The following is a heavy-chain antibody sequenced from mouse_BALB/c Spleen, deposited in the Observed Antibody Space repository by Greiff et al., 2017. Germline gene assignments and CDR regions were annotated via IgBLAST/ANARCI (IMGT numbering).Heavy chain of an antibody. J-gene: IGHJ3*01. CDR3: ARYDYGCGSSYEAY. CDR1: GYSFTSYW. D-gene: IGHD1-1*01. Sequence: QVQLQQSGPQLVRPGASVKLSCKASGYSFTSYWMPWVKQRPGQGLEWIGMIDPSDSETRLNQKFKDKATLTVDKSSSTAYMQLSSPTSEDSAVYYCARYDYGCGSSYEAYWGQGTLVTVSA. V-gene: IGHV1-59*01. CDR2: IDPSDSET.